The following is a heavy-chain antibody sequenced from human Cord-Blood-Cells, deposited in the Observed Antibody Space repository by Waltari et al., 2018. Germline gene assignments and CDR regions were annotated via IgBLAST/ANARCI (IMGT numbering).Heavy chain of an antibody. D-gene: IGHD2-2*01. CDR2: IIPILGIA. V-gene: IGHV1-69*09. CDR3: AGGVPAASFDY. J-gene: IGHJ4*02. Sequence: QVQLVQSGAEVKKPGSSVKVSCKASGGTFSSSAISWVRQAPGQGLEWMGRIIPILGIANYAQKFQGRVTITADKSTSTAYMELSSLRSEDTAVYYCAGGVPAASFDYWGQGTLVTVSS. CDR1: GGTFSSSA.